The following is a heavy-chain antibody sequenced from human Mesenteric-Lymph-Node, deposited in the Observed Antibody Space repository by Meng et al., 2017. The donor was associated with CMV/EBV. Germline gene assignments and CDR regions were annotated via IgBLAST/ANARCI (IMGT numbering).Heavy chain of an antibody. V-gene: IGHV3-11*01. CDR1: GFTFSDYY. J-gene: IGHJ2*01. CDR3: ASSVGYGNWYFDL. D-gene: IGHD6-13*01. CDR2: ISSSGSTI. Sequence: GESLKISCAASGFTFSDYYMSWIRQAPGKGLEWVSYISSSGSTIYYADSVKGRFTISRDNAKNSLYLQMNSLRAEDTAVYYCASSVGYGNWYFDLWGRGTLVTVSS.